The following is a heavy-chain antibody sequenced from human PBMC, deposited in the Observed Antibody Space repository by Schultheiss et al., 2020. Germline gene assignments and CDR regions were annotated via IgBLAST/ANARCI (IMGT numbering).Heavy chain of an antibody. CDR2: IYYSGST. J-gene: IGHJ6*02. V-gene: IGHV4-31*03. D-gene: IGHD6-6*01. CDR3: ARDPSRGRYYYYYGMDV. Sequence: SETLSLTCTVSGGSISSGYYWGWIRQPPGKGLEWIGYIYYSGSTYYNPSLKSRVTISVDTSKNQFSLKLSSVTAADTAVYYCARDPSRGRYYYYYGMDVWGQGTLVTVS. CDR1: GGSISSGYY.